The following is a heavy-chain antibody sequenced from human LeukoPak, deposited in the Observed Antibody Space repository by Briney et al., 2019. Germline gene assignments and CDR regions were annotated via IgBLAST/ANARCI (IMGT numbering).Heavy chain of an antibody. J-gene: IGHJ4*02. Sequence: PAGGSLRLSCTASGFTFSRQWMHWVRQVPGKGLVWVSRINSDGTRTDYADSVKGRFTISRDNAKNTLYLQMNNLRAEDTAVYYCARPVGNTFADDYWGQGTLVTVSS. V-gene: IGHV3-74*01. D-gene: IGHD1-26*01. CDR1: GFTFSRQW. CDR2: INSDGTRT. CDR3: ARPVGNTFADDY.